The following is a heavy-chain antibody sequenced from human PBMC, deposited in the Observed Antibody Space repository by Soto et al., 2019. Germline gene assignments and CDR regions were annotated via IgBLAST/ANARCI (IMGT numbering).Heavy chain of an antibody. CDR1: GYTFTSYY. Sequence: ASVKVSCKASGYTFTSYYMHWVRQAPGQGLEWMGIINPSGGSTSYAQKFQGRVTITADESTSTAYMELSSLRSEDTAVYYCARETMIVVVTSPNAFDIWGQGTMVTVSS. V-gene: IGHV1-46*01. CDR3: ARETMIVVVTSPNAFDI. J-gene: IGHJ3*02. CDR2: INPSGGST. D-gene: IGHD3-22*01.